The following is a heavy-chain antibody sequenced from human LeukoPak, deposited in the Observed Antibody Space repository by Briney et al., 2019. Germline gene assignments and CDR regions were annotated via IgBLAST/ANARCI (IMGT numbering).Heavy chain of an antibody. CDR2: IRYDGSNE. V-gene: IGHV3-30*02. CDR3: ARDPYCSGGSCYDLAFDY. CDR1: EFTFSTYW. Sequence: PGGSLRLSCAASEFTFSTYWMSWVRQAPGKGLEWVGFIRYDGSNEYYADSVKGRFTISRDNAKNSLYLQMNSLRAEDTAVYYCARDPYCSGGSCYDLAFDYWGQGTLVTVSS. J-gene: IGHJ4*02. D-gene: IGHD2-15*01.